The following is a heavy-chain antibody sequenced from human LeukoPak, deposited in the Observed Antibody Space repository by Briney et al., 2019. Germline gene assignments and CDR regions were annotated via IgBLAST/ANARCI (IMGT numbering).Heavy chain of an antibody. CDR2: IYYSGST. CDR1: GGSLSSGGFY. D-gene: IGHD6-19*01. J-gene: IGHJ4*02. CDR3: ARDSASGWYHAN. V-gene: IGHV4-31*03. Sequence: PSQTLSLTCTVSGGSLSSGGFYWSWIRQHPGKGLEWIGYIYYSGSTYYNPSLKSRVTISLDMSKNQFSLKLSSVTAADTAVYYCARDSASGWYHANWGQGTLVTVSS.